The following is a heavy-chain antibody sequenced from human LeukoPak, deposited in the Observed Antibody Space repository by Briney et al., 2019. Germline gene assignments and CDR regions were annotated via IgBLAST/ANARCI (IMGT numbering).Heavy chain of an antibody. CDR3: AKGGDYRPFDP. Sequence: PGGSLRLSCAASGFTFSSYWMSWVRQAPGKGLEWVAVISYDGSNKYYADSVKGRFTISRDNSKNTLYLQMNSLRAEDTAVYYCAKGGDYRPFDPWGQGTLVAVSS. V-gene: IGHV3-30*18. CDR1: GFTFSSYW. J-gene: IGHJ5*02. D-gene: IGHD4-11*01. CDR2: ISYDGSNK.